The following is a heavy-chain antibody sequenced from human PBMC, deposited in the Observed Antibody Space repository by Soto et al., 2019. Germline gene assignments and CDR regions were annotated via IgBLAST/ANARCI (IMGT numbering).Heavy chain of an antibody. CDR1: GYSFTSYW. J-gene: IGHJ4*02. D-gene: IGHD7-27*01. CDR3: ATLTGFLFDY. V-gene: IGHV5-10-1*01. CDR2: IDPTDSYT. Sequence: EVQLVQSGAEVKKPGESLRISCKGSGYSFTSYWIYWVRQMPGKGLEWMGRIDPTDSYTDYSPSFQGHVTISADKSISTAYLQWSSLKASDSAMYYCATLTGFLFDYWGQGTLVTVSS.